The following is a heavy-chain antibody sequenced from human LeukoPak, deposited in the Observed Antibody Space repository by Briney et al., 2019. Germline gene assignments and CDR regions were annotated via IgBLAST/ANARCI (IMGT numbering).Heavy chain of an antibody. CDR3: ARHSTFYMDV. D-gene: IGHD2/OR15-2a*01. Sequence: KSSETLSLTCTVSGGSISSSSYYWGWIRQPPGKGLEWIGSIYYSGSTYYNPSLKSRVTISVDTSKNQFSLKLSSVTAADTAVYYCARHSTFYMDVWGEGTTVTVSS. J-gene: IGHJ6*03. V-gene: IGHV4-39*01. CDR2: IYYSGST. CDR1: GGSISSSSYY.